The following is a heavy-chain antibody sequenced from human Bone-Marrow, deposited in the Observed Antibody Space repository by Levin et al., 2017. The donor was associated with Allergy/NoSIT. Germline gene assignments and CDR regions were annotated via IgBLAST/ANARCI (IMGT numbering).Heavy chain of an antibody. D-gene: IGHD3-22*01. CDR3: AKVASTSWLYYFDS. V-gene: IGHV3-23*01. CDR2: ISGSGDST. CDR1: GFTFRNNA. Sequence: SCAGSGFTFRNNAMTWVRQAPGKGLEWVSGISGSGDSTYYADSVKGRFTISRDNSKNSLYLQMNTLRAEDTAVYYCAKVASTSWLYYFDSWGQGTLVTVSS. J-gene: IGHJ4*02.